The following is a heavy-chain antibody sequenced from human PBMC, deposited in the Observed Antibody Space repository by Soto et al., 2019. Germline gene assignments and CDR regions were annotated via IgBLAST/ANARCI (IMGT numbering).Heavy chain of an antibody. CDR3: ARGIATGQLDP. Sequence: ASLPVSCKASGYIVPIYTMNWVRQAPGQRLEWMGWINPDNGNTKSSQKFQDRVIITRDTSASTAYMDLSSLRSEDTAVYYCARGIATGQLDPWGQGTLVTVSS. CDR1: GYIVPIYT. J-gene: IGHJ5*02. D-gene: IGHD2-15*01. V-gene: IGHV1-3*01. CDR2: INPDNGNT.